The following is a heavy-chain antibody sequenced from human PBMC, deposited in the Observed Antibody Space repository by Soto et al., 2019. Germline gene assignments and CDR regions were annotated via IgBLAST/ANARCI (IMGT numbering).Heavy chain of an antibody. V-gene: IGHV1-46*01. Sequence: ASVKVSCKASGYTFTRYYIQWVRQAPGQGLEWMGIINPSGGGTTYAQRFQGRVTMTRDTSTSTVYMELSSLRSEDTGVYYCVRGVVAADPDYWGQGTLVTVS. CDR3: VRGVVAADPDY. D-gene: IGHD6-13*01. CDR1: GYTFTRYY. CDR2: INPSGGGT. J-gene: IGHJ4*02.